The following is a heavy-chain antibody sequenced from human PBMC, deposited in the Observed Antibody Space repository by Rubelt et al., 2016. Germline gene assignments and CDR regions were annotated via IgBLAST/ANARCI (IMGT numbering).Heavy chain of an antibody. CDR3: ARLPQNTYDFDY. Sequence: EVQLVQSGAEVKKPGESLKISCQGSGYNFAKSWIGWVRQMSGKGLEWMGIIYSGDSDTRYNPSFRGKVPISADNTISTAYLQWSSLKASDSAMYYCARLPQNTYDFDYWGQGSLVMVSS. CDR2: IYSGDSDT. V-gene: IGHV5-51*03. CDR1: GYNFAKSW. D-gene: IGHD4-17*01. J-gene: IGHJ4*02.